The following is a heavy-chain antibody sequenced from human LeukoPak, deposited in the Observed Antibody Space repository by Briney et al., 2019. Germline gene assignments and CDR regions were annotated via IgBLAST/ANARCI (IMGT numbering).Heavy chain of an antibody. D-gene: IGHD2-2*01. V-gene: IGHV6-1*01. CDR3: ARRLTQYDCFDP. Sequence: SQTLSLTCAISGDSVSSNSVTWHWIRQSPSRDLEWLGRTYYRSTWYNDYAVSVRGRITVNPDTFKNQFSLHLNSVTPEDTAVYYCARRLTQYDCFDPWGQGILVTVSS. J-gene: IGHJ5*02. CDR2: TYYRSTWYN. CDR1: GDSVSSNSVT.